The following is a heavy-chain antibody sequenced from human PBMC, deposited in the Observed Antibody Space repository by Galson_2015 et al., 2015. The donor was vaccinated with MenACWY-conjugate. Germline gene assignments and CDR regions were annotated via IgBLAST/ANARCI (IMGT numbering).Heavy chain of an antibody. V-gene: IGHV4-59*01. CDR3: ARQWLYGSGSFGFFDP. D-gene: IGHD3-10*01. CDR1: GGSISSYY. Sequence: LSLTCTVSGGSISSYYWSWIRQPPGKGLEWIGYIYYSGSTNYNPSLKSRVTISVDTSKNQFSLKLSSVTAADTAVYYCARQWLYGSGSFGFFDPWGQGILVTVSS. J-gene: IGHJ5*02. CDR2: IYYSGST.